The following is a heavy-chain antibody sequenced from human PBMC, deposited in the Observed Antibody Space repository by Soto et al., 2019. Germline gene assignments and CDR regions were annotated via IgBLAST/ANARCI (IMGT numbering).Heavy chain of an antibody. Sequence: GGSLRLSCVASGFTFKNYVMHWVRQAPGKGLEWVADFWANGRTTYYADSVEGRFSISRDSVKNTLYLQMDSLRADDTAVYYCARDLSYGSLDFDYWGRGTLVTVSS. CDR2: FWANGRTT. CDR1: GFTFKNYV. J-gene: IGHJ4*02. CDR3: ARDLSYGSLDFDY. V-gene: IGHV3-33*01. D-gene: IGHD5-18*01.